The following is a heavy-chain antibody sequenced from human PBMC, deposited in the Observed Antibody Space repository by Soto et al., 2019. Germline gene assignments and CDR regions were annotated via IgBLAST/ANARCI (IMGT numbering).Heavy chain of an antibody. Sequence: QVQLVQSGAEVKKPGASVKVSCKASGDTFTDYYIHWVRQAPGQGLEWMGTVNPSGGHTTYAQHFLGRMTMTRDTSPSTPYMGLTSLTSEDTAVYYCARGGHVVVVTAALDYWGQGTLVTVSS. CDR1: GDTFTDYY. CDR2: VNPSGGHT. J-gene: IGHJ4*02. V-gene: IGHV1-46*01. CDR3: ARGGHVVVVTAALDY. D-gene: IGHD2-21*02.